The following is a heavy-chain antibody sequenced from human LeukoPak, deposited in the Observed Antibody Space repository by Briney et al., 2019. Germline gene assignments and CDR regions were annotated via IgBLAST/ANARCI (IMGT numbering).Heavy chain of an antibody. D-gene: IGHD3/OR15-3a*01. Sequence: PSETLSLTCAVSGGSISSGGYSWSWIRQPPGKGLEWIGYIYHSGSTYYNPSLKSRVTISVDRSKNQFSLKLSSVTAADTAVYYCARVRVDWYAFDIWGQGTMVTVSS. V-gene: IGHV4-30-2*01. CDR1: GGSISSGGYS. CDR3: ARVRVDWYAFDI. J-gene: IGHJ3*02. CDR2: IYHSGST.